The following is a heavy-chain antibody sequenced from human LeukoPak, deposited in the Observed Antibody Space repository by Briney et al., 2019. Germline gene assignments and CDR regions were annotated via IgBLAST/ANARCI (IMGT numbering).Heavy chain of an antibody. J-gene: IGHJ6*02. CDR1: GFTFSNAW. Sequence: PGGSLRLSCAASGFTFSNAWMSWVRQAPGKGLEWVGRIKSKTDGGTTDYAAPVKGRFTISRDDSKNTLYLQMNSLKTEDTAVYYCTTAYQLLSIGYYYYGMDVWGQGTTVTVSS. CDR3: TTAYQLLSIGYYYYGMDV. V-gene: IGHV3-15*01. D-gene: IGHD2-2*01. CDR2: IKSKTDGGTT.